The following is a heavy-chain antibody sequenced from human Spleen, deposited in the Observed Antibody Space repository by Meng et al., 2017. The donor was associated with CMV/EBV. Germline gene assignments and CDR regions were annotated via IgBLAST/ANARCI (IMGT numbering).Heavy chain of an antibody. CDR2: IYRSGST. Sequence: SETLSLTCTVSGGSVSSGSYYWSWVRQPPGKGLEWIGDIYRSGSTKYNPSPESRITISVDMSKNHFSLKLSSVTAADTAVYYCARECDTTSCYYYGMGVWGQGTTVTVSS. CDR3: ARECDTTSCYYYGMGV. V-gene: IGHV4-61*03. CDR1: GGSVSSGSYY. J-gene: IGHJ6*02. D-gene: IGHD2-2*01.